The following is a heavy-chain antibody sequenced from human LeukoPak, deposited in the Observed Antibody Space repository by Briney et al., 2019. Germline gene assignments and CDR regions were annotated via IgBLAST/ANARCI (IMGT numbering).Heavy chain of an antibody. CDR3: ARDYGGESYEGFDF. CDR1: GGSIGYDY. V-gene: IGHV4-4*07. D-gene: IGHD4-23*01. CDR2: MYSSGTT. Sequence: PSETLSLTCTVSGGSIGYDYWNWIRQPAGKGLQWIGRMYSSGTTDYNPSLKSRVTMSLDTSKNQFSLKLRSVTAADTAVYFCARDYGGESYEGFDFWGQGTMVTVSS. J-gene: IGHJ3*01.